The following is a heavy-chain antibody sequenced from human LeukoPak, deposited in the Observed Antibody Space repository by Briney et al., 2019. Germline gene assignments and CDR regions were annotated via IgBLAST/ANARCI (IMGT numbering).Heavy chain of an antibody. J-gene: IGHJ4*02. CDR3: ARSEAGTTRLSDY. V-gene: IGHV1-2*02. CDR2: INPNSGGT. D-gene: IGHD1-1*01. CDR1: GYTFTGYY. Sequence: PGASVKVSCKASGYTFTGYYMHWVRQAPGQGLEWMGWINPNSGGTNYAQKFQGRVTMTRDTSISTAYMELSRLRSDDTAVYYCARSEAGTTRLSDYWGQGTLVTVSS.